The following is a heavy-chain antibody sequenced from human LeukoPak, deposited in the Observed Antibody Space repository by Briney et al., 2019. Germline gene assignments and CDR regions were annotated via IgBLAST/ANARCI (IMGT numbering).Heavy chain of an antibody. D-gene: IGHD6-13*01. J-gene: IGHJ6*03. Sequence: GASVKVSCKASGYTFTNYGISWVRQAPGQGLEWMGWISVYNDNTNYAQKLQGRVTMTTDTSTSTAYMELRSLRSDDTAVYYCAKAAVDYYYYMDVWGKGTTVTVSS. CDR3: AKAAVDYYYYMDV. V-gene: IGHV1-18*01. CDR1: GYTFTNYG. CDR2: ISVYNDNT.